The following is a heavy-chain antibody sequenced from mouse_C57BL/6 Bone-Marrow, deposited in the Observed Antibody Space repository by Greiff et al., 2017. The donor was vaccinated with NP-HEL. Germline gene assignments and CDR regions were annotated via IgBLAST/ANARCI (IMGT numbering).Heavy chain of an antibody. V-gene: IGHV14-3*01. CDR2: IDPANGNT. CDR3: ARSFCYYDFVAWFAY. J-gene: IGHJ3*01. CDR1: GFNIKNTY. D-gene: IGHD2-4*01. Sequence: EVKLQESVAELVRPGASVKLSCTASGFNIKNTYMHWVKQRPEQGLEWIGRIDPANGNTKYAPKFQGKATITADTSSNTAYLQLSSLTSEDTAIYYCARSFCYYDFVAWFAYWGQGTLVTVSA.